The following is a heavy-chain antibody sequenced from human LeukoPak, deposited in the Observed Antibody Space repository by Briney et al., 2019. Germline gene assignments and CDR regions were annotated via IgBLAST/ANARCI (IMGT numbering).Heavy chain of an antibody. CDR2: IYYSGST. D-gene: IGHD3-22*01. J-gene: IGHJ4*02. Sequence: SETLSLTCTVSGGSISSYYWSWIRQPPGKGLEWIGYIYYSGSTNYNPSLKSRVTISVDTSKNQFPLKLSSVTAADTAVYYCARLFYYDSSGSLDYWGQGTLVTVSS. CDR1: GGSISSYY. CDR3: ARLFYYDSSGSLDY. V-gene: IGHV4-59*08.